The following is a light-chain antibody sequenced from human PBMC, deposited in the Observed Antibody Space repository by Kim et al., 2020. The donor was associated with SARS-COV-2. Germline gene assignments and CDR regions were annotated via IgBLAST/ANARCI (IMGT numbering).Light chain of an antibody. CDR3: QQYNTWLIT. V-gene: IGKV3D-15*01. CDR2: GAS. Sequence: GSPGERATLSGRASQSVSTNLAWYQQQPGQAPRLLIYGASTRATGIPARFSGSGSGTEFTLTISSLQSEDFAVYYCQQYNTWLITFGQGTRLEIK. CDR1: QSVSTN. J-gene: IGKJ5*01.